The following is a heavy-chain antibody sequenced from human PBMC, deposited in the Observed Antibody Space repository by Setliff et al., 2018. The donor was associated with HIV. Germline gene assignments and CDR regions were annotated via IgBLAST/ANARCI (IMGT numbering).Heavy chain of an antibody. CDR2: IGTGGDT. CDR3: ARDLRWYDSSGSHDAFDI. Sequence: PGGSLRLSCEASGFIFSNHDFHWVRQAAAKGLEWVAAIGTGGDTYYVDSVKGRFTISRDNAKNSLYLQMNSLRAEDTAVYYCARDLRWYDSSGSHDAFDIWGQGTMVTVSS. J-gene: IGHJ3*02. CDR1: GFIFSNHD. D-gene: IGHD3-22*01. V-gene: IGHV3-13*01.